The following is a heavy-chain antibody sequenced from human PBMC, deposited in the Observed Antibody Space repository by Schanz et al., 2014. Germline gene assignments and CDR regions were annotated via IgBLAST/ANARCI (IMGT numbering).Heavy chain of an antibody. CDR1: GFTFSSYG. V-gene: IGHV3-30*18. J-gene: IGHJ4*02. D-gene: IGHD2-2*01. Sequence: QVQLVESGGGVVQPGRSLRLSCAASGFTFSSYGMHWVRQAPGKGLEWVAAMSYDGSIKYYRDSVKGRFTISRDNSKNTLYLHMNALRSEDTAVYYCAKDSTHIDIVLVPTAIDYWGQGTLVTVSS. CDR3: AKDSTHIDIVLVPTAIDY. CDR2: MSYDGSIK.